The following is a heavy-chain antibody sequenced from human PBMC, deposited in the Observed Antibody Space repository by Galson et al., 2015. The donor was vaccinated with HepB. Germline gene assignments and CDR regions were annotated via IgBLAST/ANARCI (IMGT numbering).Heavy chain of an antibody. D-gene: IGHD3-22*01. V-gene: IGHV1-46*01. CDR1: GYTFTSYY. Sequence: SVKVSCKASGYTFTSYYMHWVRQAPGQGLEWMGIINPSGGSTSYAQKFQSRVTMTRDTSTSTVYMELSSLRSEDTAVYYCAREGVEYYDSSGFPSRFDIWGQGTMVTVSS. J-gene: IGHJ3*02. CDR2: INPSGGST. CDR3: AREGVEYYDSSGFPSRFDI.